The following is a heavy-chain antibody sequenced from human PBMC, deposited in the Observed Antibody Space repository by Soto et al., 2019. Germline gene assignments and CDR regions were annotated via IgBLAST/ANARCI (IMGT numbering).Heavy chain of an antibody. V-gene: IGHV4-59*01. CDR2: VYYSGST. Sequence: SETLSLTCSVSGGSFSSDYWNWIRQPPGKGREWIGYVYYSGSTNYNPSLNSRVTISKDTSRNQFFLKLRSATAADTAVYYCARGPNYYDEYFQEWGQGTLVTVSS. D-gene: IGHD1-26*01. J-gene: IGHJ1*01. CDR1: GGSFSSDY. CDR3: ARGPNYYDEYFQE.